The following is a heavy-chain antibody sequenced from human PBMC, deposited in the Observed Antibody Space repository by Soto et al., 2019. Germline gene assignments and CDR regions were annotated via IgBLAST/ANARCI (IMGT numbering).Heavy chain of an antibody. CDR3: AVPFWSGYYGYYYYGMDV. D-gene: IGHD3-3*01. V-gene: IGHV3-30*03. CDR1: GFTFSSYG. CDR2: ISYDGSNK. Sequence: GGSLRLSCAASGFTFSSYGMHWVRQAPGKGLEWVAVISYDGSNKYYADSVKGRFTISRDNSKNTLYLQMNSLRAEDTAVYYCAVPFWSGYYGYYYYGMDVWGQGTTVTVSS. J-gene: IGHJ6*02.